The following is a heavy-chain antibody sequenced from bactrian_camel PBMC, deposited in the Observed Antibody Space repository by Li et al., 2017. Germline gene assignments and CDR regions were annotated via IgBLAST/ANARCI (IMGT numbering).Heavy chain of an antibody. V-gene: IGHV3S57*01. CDR2: ISSDDQT. D-gene: IGHD6*01. J-gene: IGHJ4*01. CDR3: TAADQAFDGSVWRCGTINS. CDR1: GSFENSDC. Sequence: VQLVESGGGSVQAGGSLRLSCSAFGSFENSDCVGWFRQAPGKEREGVAAISSDDQTSYAESVEGRFTISKDNVKNTLYLQMNILGPEDTAMYYCTAADQAFDGSVWRCGTINSWGQGTQVTVS.